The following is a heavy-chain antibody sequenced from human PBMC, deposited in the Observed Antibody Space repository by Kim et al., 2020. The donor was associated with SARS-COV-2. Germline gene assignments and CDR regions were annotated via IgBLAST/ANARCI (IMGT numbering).Heavy chain of an antibody. D-gene: IGHD1-20*01. J-gene: IGHJ6*02. V-gene: IGHV1-18*01. Sequence: ASVKVSCKASGYTFTSYGISWVRQAPGQGLEWMGWISAYNGNTNYAQKLQGRVTMTTDTSTSTAYMELRSLRSDDTAVYYCARDVPITGTDYYYYGMDVWGQGTTVTVSS. CDR1: GYTFTSYG. CDR3: ARDVPITGTDYYYYGMDV. CDR2: ISAYNGNT.